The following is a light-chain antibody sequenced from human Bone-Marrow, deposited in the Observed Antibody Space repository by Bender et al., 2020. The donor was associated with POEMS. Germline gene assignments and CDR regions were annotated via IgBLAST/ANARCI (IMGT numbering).Light chain of an antibody. J-gene: IGLJ2*01. CDR2: EVT. CDR1: SSDVGGYNY. Sequence: QSALTQPPSASGSPGQSVTISCTGTSSDVGGYNYVSWYQQHPGKAPKLMIYEVTNRPSGVSSRFSGSKSGNTASLTISGLQTEDEADYYCCSYAGSRTWVLFGGGTKLTVL. V-gene: IGLV2-23*02. CDR3: CSYAGSRTWVL.